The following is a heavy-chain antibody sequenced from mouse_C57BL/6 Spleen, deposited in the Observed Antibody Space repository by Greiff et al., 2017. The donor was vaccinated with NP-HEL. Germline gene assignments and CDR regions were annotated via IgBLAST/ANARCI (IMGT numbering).Heavy chain of an antibody. J-gene: IGHJ1*03. Sequence: VKLQESGAELVKPGASVKLSCKASGYTFTSYWMQWVKQRPGQGLEWIGEIDPSDSYTNYNQKFKGKATLTVDTSSSTAYMQLSSLASEDSAVYYCARSVTTVVARGYFDVWGTGTTVTVSS. V-gene: IGHV1-50*01. CDR1: GYTFTSYW. D-gene: IGHD1-1*01. CDR2: IDPSDSYT. CDR3: ARSVTTVVARGYFDV.